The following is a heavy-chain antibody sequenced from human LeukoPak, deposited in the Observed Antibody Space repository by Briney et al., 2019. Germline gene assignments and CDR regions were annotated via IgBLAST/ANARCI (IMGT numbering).Heavy chain of an antibody. V-gene: IGHV4-39*01. Sequence: PSETLSLTCTVSGGSISSSSYYWGWIRQPPGNGLEWIGSIYYSGSTYYNPSLKSRVTISVDTSKNQFSLKLSSVTAADTAVYYCASLFYYYDSSGYSPIDYWGQGTLVTVSS. CDR2: IYYSGST. D-gene: IGHD3-22*01. CDR3: ASLFYYYDSSGYSPIDY. J-gene: IGHJ4*02. CDR1: GGSISSSSYY.